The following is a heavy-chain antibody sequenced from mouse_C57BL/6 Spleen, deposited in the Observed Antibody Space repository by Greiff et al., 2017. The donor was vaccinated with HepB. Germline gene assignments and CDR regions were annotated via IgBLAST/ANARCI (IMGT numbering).Heavy chain of an antibody. CDR2: IDPETGGT. V-gene: IGHV1-15*01. Sequence: VQVVESGAELVRPGASVTLSCKASGYTFTDYEMHWVKQTPVHGLEWIGAIDPETGGTAYNQKFKGKAILTADKSSSTAYMELRSLTSEDSAVYYCTRGGDYDGTSSYWYFDVWGTGTTVTVSS. CDR1: GYTFTDYE. J-gene: IGHJ1*03. D-gene: IGHD2-4*01. CDR3: TRGGDYDGTSSYWYFDV.